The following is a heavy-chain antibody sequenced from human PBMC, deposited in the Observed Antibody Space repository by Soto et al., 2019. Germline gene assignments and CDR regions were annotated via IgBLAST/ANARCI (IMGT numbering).Heavy chain of an antibody. CDR1: GXTVSSYS. CDR2: ISGSNGAK. V-gene: IGHV3-23*01. Sequence: GSLRLSGVGSGXTVSSYSMAWVRQARGKGLEWVSTISGSNGAKHYAASVSGRFTISIEPSMNTLFLQMDSLTDDDTAVYYCTKIRGYGGYWGQGAQAPVSS. CDR3: TKIRGYGGY. J-gene: IGHJ4*02. D-gene: IGHD5-18*01.